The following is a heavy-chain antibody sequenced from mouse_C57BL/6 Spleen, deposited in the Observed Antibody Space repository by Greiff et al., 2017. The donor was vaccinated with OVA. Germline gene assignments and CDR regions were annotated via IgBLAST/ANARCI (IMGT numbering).Heavy chain of an antibody. CDR2: INPNNGGT. Sequence: ELQLQQSGPELVKPGASVKMSCKASGYTFTDYNMHWVKQSHGKSLEWIGYINPNNGGTSYNQKFKGKATLTVNKSSSTAYMELRSLTSEDSAVDYCARRGVVAHYFDYWGQGTTLTVSS. J-gene: IGHJ2*01. V-gene: IGHV1-22*01. CDR3: ARRGVVAHYFDY. D-gene: IGHD1-1*01. CDR1: GYTFTDYN.